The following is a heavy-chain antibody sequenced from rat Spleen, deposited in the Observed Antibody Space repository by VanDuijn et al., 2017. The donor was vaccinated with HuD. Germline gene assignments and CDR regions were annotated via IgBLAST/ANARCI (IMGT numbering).Heavy chain of an antibody. CDR1: GFSLNSHH. V-gene: IGHV2-43*01. CDR3: AREMEIGSVMDA. Sequence: QVQLKESGPGLVQPSQTLSLTCTVSGFSLNSHHVSWVRQPPGKGLEWMGVIWTGGSTAYNSLIKSRLSISRETSKSQVFLKMNKLQTEDTATYYGAREMEIGSVMDAWGQGASVTVSS. D-gene: IGHD4-2*01. J-gene: IGHJ4*01. CDR2: IWTGGST.